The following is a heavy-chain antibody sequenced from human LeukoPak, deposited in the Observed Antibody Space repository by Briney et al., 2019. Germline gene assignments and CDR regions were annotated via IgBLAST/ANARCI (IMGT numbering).Heavy chain of an antibody. CDR2: ISGRRCST. Sequence: GGSLRLSCAASGFTFSSYAMSWVRQAPGKGLEWVSAISGRRCSTYYADSVKGRFTISRDNSKNTLYLQVNSLRAEDTAVYYCATDDAVAGLFDYWGPGKLVTVSS. CDR1: GFTFSSYA. V-gene: IGHV3-23*01. D-gene: IGHD6-19*01. CDR3: ATDDAVAGLFDY. J-gene: IGHJ4*02.